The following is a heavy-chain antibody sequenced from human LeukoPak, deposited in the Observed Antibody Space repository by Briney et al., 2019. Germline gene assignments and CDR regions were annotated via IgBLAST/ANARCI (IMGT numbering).Heavy chain of an antibody. J-gene: IGHJ3*02. CDR1: GFTFSSYE. D-gene: IGHD6-19*01. V-gene: IGHV3-48*03. CDR2: ISSSGSNI. CDR3: ARCRYSSGWLDAFDI. Sequence: PGGSLRLSCAASGFTFSSYEVNWVRQAPGKGLEWVSSISSSGSNIYYADSVKGRFTISRENAKNSLYLQMNSLRAEDTAVYYCARCRYSSGWLDAFDIWGQGTMVTVSS.